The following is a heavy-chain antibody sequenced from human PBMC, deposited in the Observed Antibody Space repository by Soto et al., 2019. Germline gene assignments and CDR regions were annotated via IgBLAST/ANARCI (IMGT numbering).Heavy chain of an antibody. V-gene: IGHV4-59*01. J-gene: IGHJ4*02. CDR1: GGSISSYY. Sequence: SETLSLTCTVSGGSISSYYWSWIRQPPGKGLEWIGYIYYSGSTNYNPSLKSRVTISVDTSKNQFSLKLSSVTAADTAVYYCARGGHSSSSFTYYFDYWGQGTLVTVSS. CDR2: IYYSGST. D-gene: IGHD6-6*01. CDR3: ARGGHSSSSFTYYFDY.